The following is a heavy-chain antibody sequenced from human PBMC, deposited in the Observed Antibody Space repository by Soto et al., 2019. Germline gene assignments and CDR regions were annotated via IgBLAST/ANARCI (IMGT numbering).Heavy chain of an antibody. CDR1: GGSISSGGYY. CDR2: IYYSGST. CDR3: ASDAIDEPGAFDI. V-gene: IGHV4-31*03. D-gene: IGHD2-2*02. Sequence: SETLSLTCTVSGGSISSGGYYWSWIRQHPGKGLEWIGYIYYSGSTYYNPSLKSRVTISVDTSKNQFSLKLSSVTAADTAVYYCASDAIDEPGAFDIWGQGTMVTVSS. J-gene: IGHJ3*02.